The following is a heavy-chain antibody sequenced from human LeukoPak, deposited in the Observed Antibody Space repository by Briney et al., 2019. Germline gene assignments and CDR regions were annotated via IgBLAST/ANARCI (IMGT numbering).Heavy chain of an antibody. CDR2: IYYSGST. Sequence: SETLSLTCTVSGGSINAYYWSWIRQPPGKGLEWIGYIYYSGSTNYNPSLKSRVTISVDTSKNQFSLKLSSVTAADTAVYYCAKSDLPPNWFDPWGQGTLVTVSS. D-gene: IGHD2-21*01. J-gene: IGHJ5*02. CDR3: AKSDLPPNWFDP. CDR1: GGSINAYY. V-gene: IGHV4-59*01.